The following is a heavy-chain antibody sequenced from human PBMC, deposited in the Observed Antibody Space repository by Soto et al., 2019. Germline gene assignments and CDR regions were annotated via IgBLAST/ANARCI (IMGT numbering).Heavy chain of an antibody. V-gene: IGHV6-1*01. CDR1: GDSVSSNSAA. Sequence: SQTLSLTCAISGDSVSSNSAAWNWIRHSPSRGLEWLGRTYYRSKWNNDYALSVKSRITINPDTPKNQFSLHLYSVTPEDTAVYYCTGITSFRGMDVCGQGTPVTVSS. CDR3: TGITSFRGMDV. J-gene: IGHJ6*02. D-gene: IGHD3-10*01. CDR2: TYYRSKWNN.